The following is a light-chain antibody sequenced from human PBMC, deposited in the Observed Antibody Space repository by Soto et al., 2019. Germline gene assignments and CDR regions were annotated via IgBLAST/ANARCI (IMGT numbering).Light chain of an antibody. CDR2: KVS. Sequence: DVVMTQSPLSLPVTLGQPASISCRSSQSLVYSDGNTYLDWFQQRPGQSPRRLIYKVSTRGSGVPERYNGTGSGPAFQLNISLGRGPDVGIFQLLKVSYWAPTFGSGTQVELK. CDR1: QSLVYSDGNTY. V-gene: IGKV2-30*01. CDR3: LKVSYWAPT. J-gene: IGKJ1*01.